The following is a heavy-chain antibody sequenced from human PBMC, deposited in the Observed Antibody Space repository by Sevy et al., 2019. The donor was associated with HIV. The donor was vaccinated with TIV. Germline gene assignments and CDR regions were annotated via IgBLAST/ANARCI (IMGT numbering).Heavy chain of an antibody. CDR2: ISYDGNNK. CDR3: ASHYYDSTGYYYPLDY. Sequence: GGSLRLSCAASGFTFSDYRMHWVRQAPGKGLEWVAVISYDGNNKDYADSVKGRFTVSRDNSKNTLYLQMNSLRAEDTAVYYCASHYYDSTGYYYPLDYWGQGTLVTVSS. CDR1: GFTFSDYR. D-gene: IGHD3-22*01. V-gene: IGHV3-30*04. J-gene: IGHJ4*02.